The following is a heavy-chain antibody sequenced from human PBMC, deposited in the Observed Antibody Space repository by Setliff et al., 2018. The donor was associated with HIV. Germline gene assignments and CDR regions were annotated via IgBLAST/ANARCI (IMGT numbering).Heavy chain of an antibody. CDR1: GGSISSGSYY. CDR2: IYASGKT. Sequence: SETLSLTCNVSGGSISSGSYYWNWIRQPAGKGLEWIGRIYASGKTTFNPSLKSRITMSVDTSKNQFSLKLTSVTAADTAVYYCARGNNDLESFDYWGQGALVTVSS. D-gene: IGHD3-3*01. CDR3: ARGNNDLESFDY. J-gene: IGHJ4*02. V-gene: IGHV4-61*02.